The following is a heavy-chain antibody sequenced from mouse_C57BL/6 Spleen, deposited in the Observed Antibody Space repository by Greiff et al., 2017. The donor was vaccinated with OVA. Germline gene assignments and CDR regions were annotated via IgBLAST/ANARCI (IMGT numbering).Heavy chain of an antibody. CDR1: GYTFTSYG. J-gene: IGHJ4*01. CDR2: IYPSSGNT. Sequence: QVQLKESGAELARPGASVKLSCKASGYTFTSYGISWVKQSTGQGLEWIGEIYPSSGNTYYNEKFKGKATLTADKSSSPAYMELRSLTSEDSAVYFCARQELLREDAMDYWGQGTSVTVSS. CDR3: ARQELLREDAMDY. D-gene: IGHD1-1*01. V-gene: IGHV1-81*01.